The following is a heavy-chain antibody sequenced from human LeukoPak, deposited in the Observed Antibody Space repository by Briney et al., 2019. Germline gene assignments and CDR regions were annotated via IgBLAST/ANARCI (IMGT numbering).Heavy chain of an antibody. CDR1: GGSFSVYY. J-gene: IGHJ5*02. D-gene: IGHD3-10*01. CDR2: INHSGST. V-gene: IGHV4-34*01. Sequence: SETLSLTCAVYGGSFSVYYWSWIRQPPGKGLEWIGEINHSGSTNYNPSLKSRVTISVDTSKNQFSLKLSSVTAADTAVYYCARLLTYYYGSGSPRSWFDPWGQGTLVTVSS. CDR3: ARLLTYYYGSGSPRSWFDP.